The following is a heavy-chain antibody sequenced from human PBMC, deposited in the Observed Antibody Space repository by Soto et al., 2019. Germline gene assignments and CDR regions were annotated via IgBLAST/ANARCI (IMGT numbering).Heavy chain of an antibody. D-gene: IGHD2-21*02. CDR3: ARAEVTAVLGF. V-gene: IGHV3-23*01. CDR2: IRGNGDRT. Sequence: EEQLLESGGVLVVPGGSLRLSCAASGFAFSNYAMTWVRQAPGKGLEWVSSIRGNGDRTYYAESVKGRFTISRDNSKSTLFLQKNRLRADDTAVYFCARAEVTAVLGFWGQGTLVTVSS. J-gene: IGHJ4*02. CDR1: GFAFSNYA.